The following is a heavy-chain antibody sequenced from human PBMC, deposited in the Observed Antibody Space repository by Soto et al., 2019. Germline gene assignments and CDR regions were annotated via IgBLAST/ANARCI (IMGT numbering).Heavy chain of an antibody. CDR1: GYTFSSYG. V-gene: IGHV1-18*01. J-gene: IGHJ4*02. CDR2: ISAHNGNT. Sequence: QVHLVQSGAEVKKPGASVKVSCKASGYTFSSYGITWVRQAPGQGLEWMRWISAHNGNTDYAQKLQGRVSVTRATSTGTDYLERMRLRSDNTAVYYCARGRYGDSGCQGALVTVSS. D-gene: IGHD1-1*01. CDR3: ARGRYGDS.